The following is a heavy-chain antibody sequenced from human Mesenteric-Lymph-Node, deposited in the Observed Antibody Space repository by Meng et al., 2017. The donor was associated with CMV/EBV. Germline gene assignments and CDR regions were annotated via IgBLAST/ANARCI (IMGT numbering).Heavy chain of an antibody. CDR2: MNSYSGDT. CDR1: GYTFTSYG. J-gene: IGHJ5*02. V-gene: IGHV1-8*02. CDR3: MRGAGEGGRDWFDP. D-gene: IGHD1-14*01. Sequence: ASVKVSCKTSGYTFTSYGISWVRQAAGQGLEWMGWMNSYSGDTGYAQKFQGRVTMTRDTAIGTAYMELTGLRSEDTAVYYCMRGAGEGGRDWFDPWGQGTLVTVSS.